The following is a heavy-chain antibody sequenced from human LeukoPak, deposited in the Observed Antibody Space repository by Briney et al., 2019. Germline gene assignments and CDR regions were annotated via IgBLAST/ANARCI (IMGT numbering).Heavy chain of an antibody. CDR2: INPSGGST. Sequence: ASVKVSCKSSGYTFSIYYMHWVRQAPGQGLEWMGIINPSGGSTSYAQKFQGRVTMTRDTSTSTVYMELSSLRSEDTAVYYCARRQDYYYHGMDVWGQGTTVTVSS. V-gene: IGHV1-46*01. CDR3: ARRQDYYYHGMDV. J-gene: IGHJ6*02. CDR1: GYTFSIYY.